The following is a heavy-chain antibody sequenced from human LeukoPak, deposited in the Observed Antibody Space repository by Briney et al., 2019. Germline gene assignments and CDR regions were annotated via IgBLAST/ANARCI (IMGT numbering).Heavy chain of an antibody. V-gene: IGHV3-23*01. D-gene: IGHD2-2*01. CDR2: ISTSGGST. CDR3: AKLDTPAAIAPYYFDY. J-gene: IGHJ4*02. CDR1: GFTFSSFA. Sequence: GGSLRLSSAASGFTFSSFAMSWVRQAPGKGLEWVSAISTSGGSTYYADSVKGRFTISRDNSKNTLYLQMNRLRAEDTAVYYCAKLDTPAAIAPYYFDYWGRGTLVTVSS.